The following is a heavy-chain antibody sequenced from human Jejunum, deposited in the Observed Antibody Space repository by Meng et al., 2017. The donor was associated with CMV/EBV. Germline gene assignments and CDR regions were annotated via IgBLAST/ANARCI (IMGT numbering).Heavy chain of an antibody. D-gene: IGHD1-1*01. V-gene: IGHV2-5*02. CDR3: VHRKDYSGNWNGGSADF. J-gene: IGHJ4*02. Sequence: FSLPSSPVGVGWNRQPTGKALEWLAFIYWDDDKRYNPSLKNRLTITKDAPKNQVALTVTNMDPADTATYYCVHRKDYSGNWNGGSADFWGQGALVTVSS. CDR1: FSLPSSPVG. CDR2: IYWDDDK.